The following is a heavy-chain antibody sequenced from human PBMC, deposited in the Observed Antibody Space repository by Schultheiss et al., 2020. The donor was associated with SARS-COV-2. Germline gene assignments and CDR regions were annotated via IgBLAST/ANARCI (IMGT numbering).Heavy chain of an antibody. D-gene: IGHD6-13*01. CDR2: ISYDGSNK. CDR1: GFTFSSYG. CDR3: AKGVGGSQQLVRAYFQH. Sequence: GESLKISCAASGFTFSSYGMHWVRQAPGKGLEWVAVISYDGSNKYYADSVKGRFTISRDNAKNSLYLQMNSLRAEDTALYYCAKGVGGSQQLVRAYFQHWGQGTLVTVSS. V-gene: IGHV3-30*18. J-gene: IGHJ1*01.